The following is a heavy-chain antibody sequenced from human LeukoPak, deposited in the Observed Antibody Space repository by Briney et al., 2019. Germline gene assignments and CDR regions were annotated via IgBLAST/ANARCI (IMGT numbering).Heavy chain of an antibody. CDR2: ISGSGGST. V-gene: IGHV3-23*01. CDR3: ARASNPSYYDILTGYYMDV. CDR1: GFTFSSYA. D-gene: IGHD3-9*01. Sequence: GGSLRLSCAASGFTFSSYAMSWVRQAPGKGLEWVSAISGSGGSTYYADSVKGRFTISRDNSKNLLYLQMNSLRAEDTAVYYCARASNPSYYDILTGYYMDVWGKGTPVAVSS. J-gene: IGHJ6*03.